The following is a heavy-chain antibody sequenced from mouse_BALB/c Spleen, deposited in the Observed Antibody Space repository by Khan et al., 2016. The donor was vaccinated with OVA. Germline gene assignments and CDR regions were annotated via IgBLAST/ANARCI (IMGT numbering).Heavy chain of an antibody. V-gene: IGHV3-8*02. Sequence: EVQLQEPGPSLVKPSQTLSLTCSVTGDSITSGYWSWIRKFPGNKLEYMGYMIYTGYNDYNPSLKSRLAITRHTSKTQYYLQLNSVTTEDTATYYCARSTYRYAFAYWGQGTLFTVSA. CDR3: ARSTYRYAFAY. CDR2: MIYTGYN. CDR1: GDSITSGY. J-gene: IGHJ3*01. D-gene: IGHD2-14*01.